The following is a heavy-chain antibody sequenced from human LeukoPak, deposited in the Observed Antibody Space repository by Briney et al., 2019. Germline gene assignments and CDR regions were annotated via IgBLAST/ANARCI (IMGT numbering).Heavy chain of an antibody. CDR1: GGTFSSYA. Sequence: ASVKVSCKASGGTFSSYAISWVRQAPGQGLEWMGGIIPIFGTANYAQKFQGRVTITTDESTSTAYMELSSLRSEDTAVYYCTWMGTVVTVDRWGQGTRVTVSS. J-gene: IGHJ5*02. CDR2: IIPIFGTA. D-gene: IGHD4-23*01. V-gene: IGHV1-69*05. CDR3: TWMGTVVTVDR.